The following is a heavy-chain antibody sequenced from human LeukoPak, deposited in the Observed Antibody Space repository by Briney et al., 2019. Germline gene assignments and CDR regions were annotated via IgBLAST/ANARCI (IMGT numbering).Heavy chain of an antibody. J-gene: IGHJ4*02. Sequence: GVSLRLSCAASGFTFTSAWMSWVRPAPGKGLEWVGRVKSKADGYAPEYAAPVKNRFIISRDDAQTLQYLKMHSLQTESHTVYFCTADWPGDSYPIDYWGQGILVTVSS. CDR2: VKSKADGYAP. CDR3: TADWPGDSYPIDY. CDR1: GFTFTSAW. V-gene: IGHV3-15*01. D-gene: IGHD3-16*02.